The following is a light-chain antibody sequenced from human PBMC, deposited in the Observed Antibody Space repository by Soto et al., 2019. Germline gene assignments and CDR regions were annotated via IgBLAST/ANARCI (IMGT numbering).Light chain of an antibody. CDR1: QSVSSY. CDR2: DAS. J-gene: IGKJ4*01. CDR3: QQSNHWPPLP. V-gene: IGKV3D-15*01. Sequence: IVMTHSLVTLSVSPGEGGRRCCRASQSVSSYLAWYQQKPGQAPRLLIFDASNRATGIPARFSGSGSETDFTLTISSLQIEDFALYYCQQSNHWPPLPFGGGTMVDIK.